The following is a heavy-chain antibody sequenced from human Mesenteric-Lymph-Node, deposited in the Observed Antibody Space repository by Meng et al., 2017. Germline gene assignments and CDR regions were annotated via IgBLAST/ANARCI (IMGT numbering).Heavy chain of an antibody. CDR2: IYSGGIT. CDR3: AKGFDDGNHYFPALFDD. V-gene: IGHV3-53*01. Sequence: GESLKISCAASGLTFGAYWMSWVRQAPGKGLAWVSVIYSGGITYYADSVKGRFTISRDNSRKTLYLQMNSLRDEDTAVYYCAKGFDDGNHYFPALFDDWAQG. J-gene: IGHJ4*02. D-gene: IGHD3-22*01. CDR1: GLTFGAYW.